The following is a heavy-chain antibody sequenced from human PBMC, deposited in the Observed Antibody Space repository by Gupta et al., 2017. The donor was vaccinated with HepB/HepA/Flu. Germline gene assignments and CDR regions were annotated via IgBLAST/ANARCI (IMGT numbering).Heavy chain of an antibody. Sequence: EVHLVESGENLVQPGGSLRLSCEVSGFDFNTFAMTWARQAPAKGLEWLSYISSSSQTTYYADSVKGRFSISRDNGKNSLYLEMNSLREDDTAIYYCARVPLAQYDFWSGYSDYWGQGILVTVSS. J-gene: IGHJ4*02. CDR3: ARVPLAQYDFWSGYSDY. CDR1: GFDFNTFA. D-gene: IGHD3/OR15-3a*01. CDR2: ISSSSQTT. V-gene: IGHV3-48*02.